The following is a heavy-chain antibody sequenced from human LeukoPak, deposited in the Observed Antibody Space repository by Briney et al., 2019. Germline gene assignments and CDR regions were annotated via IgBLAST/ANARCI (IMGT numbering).Heavy chain of an antibody. CDR3: AKVAGDRVDY. D-gene: IGHD3-3*01. CDR2: ISANTGKT. Sequence: GASVKVSCKASGYTFATYGFCWVQQAPGHGLEWMGWISANTGKTDYAQKFQGRVTMTTDTSTSTAYMELRSLRPDDTAVYYCAKVAGDRVDYWGQGTLLTVSS. CDR1: GYTFATYG. V-gene: IGHV1-18*01. J-gene: IGHJ4*02.